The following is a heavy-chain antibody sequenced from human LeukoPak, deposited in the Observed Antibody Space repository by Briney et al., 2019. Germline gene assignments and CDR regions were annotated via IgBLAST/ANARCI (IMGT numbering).Heavy chain of an antibody. CDR2: ISGSGGST. CDR1: GFTFSSYA. CDR3: ARESPPYSSSWYYFDY. D-gene: IGHD6-13*01. Sequence: GGSLRLSCAASGFTFSSYAMSWVRQAPGKGLEWVSAISGSGGSTYYADSVKGRFTISRDNSKNTLYLQMNSLRAEDTAVYYCARESPPYSSSWYYFDYWGQGTLVTVSS. J-gene: IGHJ4*02. V-gene: IGHV3-23*01.